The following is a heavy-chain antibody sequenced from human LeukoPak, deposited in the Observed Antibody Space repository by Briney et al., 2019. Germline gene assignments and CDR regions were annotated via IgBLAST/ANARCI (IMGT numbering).Heavy chain of an antibody. J-gene: IGHJ5*02. CDR1: GGSISSGGYY. CDR2: IYYSGST. V-gene: IGHV4-31*03. CDR3: AKEIAGPLGWFDP. D-gene: IGHD1-14*01. Sequence: PSETLSLTCTVSGGSISSGGYYWSWIRQHPGKGLEWIGYIYYSGSTYYNPSLKSRVTISVDTSKNQFSLKLSSVTAADTAVYYCAKEIAGPLGWFDPWGQGTLVTVSS.